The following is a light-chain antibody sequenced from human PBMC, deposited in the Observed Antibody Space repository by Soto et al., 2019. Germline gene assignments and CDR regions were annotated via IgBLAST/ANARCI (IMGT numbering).Light chain of an antibody. CDR1: SSNIVAGYD. CDR3: QSYDSSLSGRYV. Sequence: SVLQQPPSLSGAPGQRVTISCTGSSSNIVAGYDVHWYQQLPGTAPKLLIYGNSNRPSGVPDRFSGSKSGTSASLAITGLQAEDEANYYCQSYDSSLSGRYVFGTGTKVTVL. CDR2: GNS. V-gene: IGLV1-40*01. J-gene: IGLJ1*01.